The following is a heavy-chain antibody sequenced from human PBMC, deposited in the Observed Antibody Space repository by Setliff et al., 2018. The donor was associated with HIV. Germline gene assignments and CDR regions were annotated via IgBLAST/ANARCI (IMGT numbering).Heavy chain of an antibody. CDR2: ISGWGGST. V-gene: IGHV3-23*01. CDR3: AKTYNWNDVHYYYMDV. Sequence: PGGSLRLSCAPSGFTFGSYAMSWVRQAPGKGLEWVSGISGWGGSTYNADSVKGRFTISRDNSKNTLYLQMNSLRAEDTAVYYCAKTYNWNDVHYYYMDVWGKGTTVTVSS. D-gene: IGHD1-1*01. J-gene: IGHJ6*03. CDR1: GFTFGSYA.